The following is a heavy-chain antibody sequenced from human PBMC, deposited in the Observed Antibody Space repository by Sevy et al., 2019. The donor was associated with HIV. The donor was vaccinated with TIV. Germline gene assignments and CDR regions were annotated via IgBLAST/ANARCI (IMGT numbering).Heavy chain of an antibody. Sequence: SETLSLTCTVSGGSISSGDYYWSWIRQPPGKGLEWIGYIYYSGSTYYNPSLKSRVTISVDTSKNQFSLKLSSVTAADTAVYYCARGPLSSWNVGNWFDPWGQGTLVTVSS. D-gene: IGHD6-13*01. CDR2: IYYSGST. V-gene: IGHV4-30-4*01. CDR1: GGSISSGDYY. CDR3: ARGPLSSWNVGNWFDP. J-gene: IGHJ5*02.